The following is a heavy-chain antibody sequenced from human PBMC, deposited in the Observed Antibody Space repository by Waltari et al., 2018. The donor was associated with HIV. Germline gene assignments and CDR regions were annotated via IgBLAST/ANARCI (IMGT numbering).Heavy chain of an antibody. D-gene: IGHD3-3*01. CDR3: AREWRLRFLEGYYFDY. CDR1: GFTFSRYW. V-gene: IGHV3-7*01. Sequence: EVQLVESGGGLVQPGGSLRLSCAASGFTFSRYWMSWVRQAPGKGLEWVANIKQDGSEKYYVDSVKGRFTISRDNAKNSLYLQMNSLRAEDTAVYYCAREWRLRFLEGYYFDYWGQGTLVTVSS. CDR2: IKQDGSEK. J-gene: IGHJ4*02.